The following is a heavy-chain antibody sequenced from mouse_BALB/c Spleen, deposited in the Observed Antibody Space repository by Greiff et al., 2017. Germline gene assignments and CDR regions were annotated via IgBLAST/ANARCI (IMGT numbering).Heavy chain of an antibody. D-gene: IGHD3-2*02. CDR2: ISSGGSYT. J-gene: IGHJ4*01. V-gene: IGHV5-9-4*01. CDR3: AREGLDYAMDY. CDR1: GFTFSSYA. Sequence: EVQRVESGGGLVKPGGSLKLSCAASGFTFSSYAMSWVRQSPEKRLEWVAEISSGGSYTYYPDTVTGRFTISRDNAKNTLYLEMSSLRSEDTAMYYCAREGLDYAMDYWGQGTSVTVSS.